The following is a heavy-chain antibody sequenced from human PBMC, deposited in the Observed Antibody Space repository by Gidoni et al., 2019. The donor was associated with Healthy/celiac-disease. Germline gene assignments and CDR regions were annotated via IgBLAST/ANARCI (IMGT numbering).Heavy chain of an antibody. J-gene: IGHJ4*02. D-gene: IGHD3-22*01. CDR2: IYHSGST. CDR1: GGSISSSNW. V-gene: IGHV4-4*02. CDR3: ARVWRYYDSSGYYYGPFDY. Sequence: QVQLQESGPGLVKPSGTLSLTCAVSGGSISSSNWWSWVRQPPGKGLEWIGEIYHSGSTNYNPSLKSRVTISVDKSKNQFSLKLSSVTAADTAVYYCARVWRYYDSSGYYYGPFDYWGQGTLVTVSS.